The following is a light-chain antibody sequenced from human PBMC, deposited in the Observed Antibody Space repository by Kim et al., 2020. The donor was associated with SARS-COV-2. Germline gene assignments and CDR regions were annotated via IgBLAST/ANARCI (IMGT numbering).Light chain of an antibody. J-gene: IGKJ2*01. Sequence: LLTQSPGTLSLSPGDRATLSCRASQSIISSYLAWYQQTPGQAPRLLIYGASYRATGIPDRFSGSGSGTDYTLTISRLEPEDFAVYYCQHFGNSVSTFGQGTKLEI. CDR1: QSIISSY. V-gene: IGKV3-20*01. CDR3: QHFGNSVST. CDR2: GAS.